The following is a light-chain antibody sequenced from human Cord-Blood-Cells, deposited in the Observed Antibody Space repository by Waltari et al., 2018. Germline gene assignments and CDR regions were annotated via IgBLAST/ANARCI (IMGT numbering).Light chain of an antibody. J-gene: IGLJ3*02. V-gene: IGLV1-47*01. CDR2: RNI. Sequence: QSVLTQPPSASGTPGQRVTISCSGSSSNIGRNYVSWYQQLPGTAPKLLIYRNIQRPSGVPDRFSGSKSGTSASLAISGLRSEDEADYYCAAWDDSLSGRVFGGGTKLTVL. CDR3: AAWDDSLSGRV. CDR1: SSNIGRNY.